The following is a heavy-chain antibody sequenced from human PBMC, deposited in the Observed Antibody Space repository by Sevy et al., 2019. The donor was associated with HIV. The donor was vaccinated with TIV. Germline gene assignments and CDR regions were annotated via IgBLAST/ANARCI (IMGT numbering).Heavy chain of an antibody. CDR1: GFTFNSHT. CDR3: ARVKDYGDYGAFDI. D-gene: IGHD4-17*01. CDR2: ISSSSSYI. Sequence: GGSLRLSCAGSGFTFNSHTMNWVRQAPGKGLEWVSSISSSSSYIYYGDSVKGRFTISRDNAKSSLFLQMNSLTAEDTAIYFCARVKDYGDYGAFDIWGQGTMVTVSS. V-gene: IGHV3-21*01. J-gene: IGHJ3*02.